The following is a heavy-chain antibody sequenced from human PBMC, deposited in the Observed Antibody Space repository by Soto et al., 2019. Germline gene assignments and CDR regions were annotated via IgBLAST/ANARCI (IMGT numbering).Heavy chain of an antibody. CDR1: GFTFSSYA. CDR2: IKSKTDGGTT. CDR3: TTTLYDYIWGSISPGGFDY. Sequence: GGSLRLSCAASGFTFSSYAMSWVRQAPGKGLEWVGRIKSKTDGGTTDYAAPVKGRFTISRDDSKNTLYLQMNSLKTEDTAVYYCTTTLYDYIWGSISPGGFDYWGQGTLVTVSS. V-gene: IGHV3-15*01. D-gene: IGHD3-16*01. J-gene: IGHJ4*02.